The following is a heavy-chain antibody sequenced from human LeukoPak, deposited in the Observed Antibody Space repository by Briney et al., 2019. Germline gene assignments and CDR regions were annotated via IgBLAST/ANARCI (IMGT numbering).Heavy chain of an antibody. Sequence: GGSLRLSCSASEFTFSNYAMNWVRQAPGKGLQWVSGISGGGGSTYYADSVKGRFTISRDNSKTTLYLQMDSLRAEDTAIYYCAKGSGINHYHWIDPWGQGTLVTVSS. V-gene: IGHV3-23*01. D-gene: IGHD1-14*01. CDR1: EFTFSNYA. CDR3: AKGSGINHYHWIDP. CDR2: ISGGGGST. J-gene: IGHJ5*02.